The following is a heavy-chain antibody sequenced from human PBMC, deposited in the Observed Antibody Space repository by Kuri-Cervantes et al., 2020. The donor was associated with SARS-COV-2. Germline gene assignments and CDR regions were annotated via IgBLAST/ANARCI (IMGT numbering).Heavy chain of an antibody. CDR2: IGSSSSII. J-gene: IGHJ6*02. Sequence: GGSLRLSCAASGFTFSDYSMNWVRQAPGKGLEWVSYIGSSSSIIYYADSMKGRFTISRDNAKNSLSLQMNSLKTEDTAVYYCAHITEPTTFRMGDWGQGTTVTVSS. CDR3: AHITEPTTFRMGD. CDR1: GFTFSDYS. V-gene: IGHV3-48*01. D-gene: IGHD2-21*01.